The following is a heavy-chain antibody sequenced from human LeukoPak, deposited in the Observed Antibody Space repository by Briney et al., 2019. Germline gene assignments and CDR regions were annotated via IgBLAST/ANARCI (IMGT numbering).Heavy chain of an antibody. J-gene: IGHJ6*03. CDR2: IRSKAYGGTT. Sequence: GGSLRLSCVASGFTLSDARMSWVRQAPGKGLEWVGFIRSKAYGGTTEYAASVKGRFTISRDDSKSIAYLQMNSLKTEDTAVYYCTRRKSDVVVITYYYMDVWGKGTTVTVSS. V-gene: IGHV3-49*04. CDR3: TRRKSDVVVITYYYMDV. D-gene: IGHD3-22*01. CDR1: GFTLSDAR.